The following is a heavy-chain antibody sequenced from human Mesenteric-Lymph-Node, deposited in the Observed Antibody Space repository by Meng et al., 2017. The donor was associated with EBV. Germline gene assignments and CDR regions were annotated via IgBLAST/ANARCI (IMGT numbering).Heavy chain of an antibody. D-gene: IGHD6-13*01. J-gene: IGHJ4*02. CDR2: IYYSGDT. CDR1: GGSISSGGYY. V-gene: IGHV4-30-4*01. CDR3: VGGVAADGSVDY. Sequence: GPGSVNPSPTLSPTCSCSGGSISSGGYYGSWIPQPPGKGLEWIGYIYYSGDTYYNPSLKSRVTISVDTSKNQFSLKLSSVTAADTAVYYCVGGVAADGSVDYWGQGTLVTVSS.